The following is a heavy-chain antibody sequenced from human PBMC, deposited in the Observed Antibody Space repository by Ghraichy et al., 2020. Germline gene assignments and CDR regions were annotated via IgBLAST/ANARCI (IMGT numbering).Heavy chain of an antibody. D-gene: IGHD5-18*01. CDR2: INHSGST. J-gene: IGHJ6*02. CDR3: ARIHSGYSYGYIYYYGMDV. V-gene: IGHV4-34*01. Sequence: SETLSLTCAVYGGSFSGYYWSWIRQPPGKGLEWIGEINHSGSTNYNPSLKSRVTISVDTSKNQFSLKLSSVTAADTAVYYCARIHSGYSYGYIYYYGMDVWGQGTTVTVSS. CDR1: GGSFSGYY.